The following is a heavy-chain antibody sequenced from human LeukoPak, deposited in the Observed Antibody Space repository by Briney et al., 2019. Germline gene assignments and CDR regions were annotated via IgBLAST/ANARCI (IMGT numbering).Heavy chain of an antibody. CDR3: ARRNSPCSGYDFRWFDP. D-gene: IGHD5-12*01. CDR2: IIPIFGTA. CDR1: GGTFSSYA. V-gene: IGHV1-69*05. Sequence: GASVKVSCKASGGTFSSYAISWVRQAPGQGLEWMGGIIPIFGTANYAQKFLGRVTITTDESTSTAYMELSSLRSEDTAVYYCARRNSPCSGYDFRWFDPWGQGTLVTVSS. J-gene: IGHJ5*02.